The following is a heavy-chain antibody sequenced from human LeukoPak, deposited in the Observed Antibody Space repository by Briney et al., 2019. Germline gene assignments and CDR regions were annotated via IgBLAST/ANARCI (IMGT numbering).Heavy chain of an antibody. Sequence: PGGSLRLSCAASGFTFSSYSMNWVRQAPGKGLEWVSYIGTSISAIYYADSVKGRFTISRDNAKNSLYLQMRSLRAEDTAVYYCARAMRSGCEKDWFDPWGQGALVTVSS. V-gene: IGHV3-48*04. CDR1: GFTFSSYS. D-gene: IGHD5-12*01. CDR3: ARAMRSGCEKDWFDP. CDR2: IGTSISAI. J-gene: IGHJ5*02.